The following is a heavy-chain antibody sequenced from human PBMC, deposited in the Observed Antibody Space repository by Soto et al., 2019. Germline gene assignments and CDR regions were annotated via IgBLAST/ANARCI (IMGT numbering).Heavy chain of an antibody. CDR2: ISAYNGKT. V-gene: IGHV1-18*01. CDR3: ARDGDYGGNFVDPSP. D-gene: IGHD4-17*01. CDR1: GYTFTSYG. J-gene: IGHJ5*02. Sequence: ASVKVSCKASGYTFTSYGISWVRQAPGQGLEWMGWISAYNGKTNYAQKFQGRVTITADTSTSTAYMELSSLRSEDTAVYYCARDGDYGGNFVDPSPWGQGTLVTVSS.